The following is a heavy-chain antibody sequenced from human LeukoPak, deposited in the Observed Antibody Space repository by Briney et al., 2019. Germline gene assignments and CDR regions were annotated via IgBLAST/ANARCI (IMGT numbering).Heavy chain of an antibody. CDR1: GGTFISYA. CDR3: ASTDSLRYFDWLYESYFDY. J-gene: IGHJ4*02. D-gene: IGHD3-9*01. V-gene: IGHV1-69*13. CDR2: IVPIFGTA. Sequence: SVKVSCKASGGTFISYAISWVRQAPGQGLEWMGGIVPIFGTANYAQKFQGRVTITADESTSTAYMELSSLRSEDTAVYYCASTDSLRYFDWLYESYFDYWGQGTLVTVSS.